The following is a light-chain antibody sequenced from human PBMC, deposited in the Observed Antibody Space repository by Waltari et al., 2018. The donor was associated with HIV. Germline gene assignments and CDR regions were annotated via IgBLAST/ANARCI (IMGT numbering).Light chain of an antibody. Sequence: QLVLTQSPSASASLGASVKLTCTLRSGHSNYAIASPHQHPEKGPRYLMKLNSDGNHIKGDGIPDRFSGSSSGAERDLTISRLQSEDEADYYCQTWATGSRVVFGGGTKLTVL. CDR1: SGHSNYA. CDR3: QTWATGSRVV. V-gene: IGLV4-69*01. J-gene: IGLJ2*01. CDR2: LNSDGNH.